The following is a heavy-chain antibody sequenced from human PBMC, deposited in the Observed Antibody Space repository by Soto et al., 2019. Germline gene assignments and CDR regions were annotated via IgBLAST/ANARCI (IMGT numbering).Heavy chain of an antibody. CDR1: RFTFSHYY. D-gene: IGHD2-8*01. J-gene: IGHJ4*02. V-gene: IGHV3-11*01. CDR3: ARGPRGPCTNGVCYSLDN. Sequence: QVQLVESGGGLVKPGGSLRLSCAASRFTFSHYYMSWIRQAPGKGLEWVSYMSSSGSSVYYGDSVKGRFTISRDNAKNSMFLQMNSLRAEDTAVYYCARGPRGPCTNGVCYSLDNWGQGTLVTVSS. CDR2: MSSSGSSV.